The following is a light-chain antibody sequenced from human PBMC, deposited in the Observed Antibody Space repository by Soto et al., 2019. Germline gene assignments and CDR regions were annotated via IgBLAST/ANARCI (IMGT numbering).Light chain of an antibody. CDR1: SSNIGAGYE. V-gene: IGLV1-40*01. Sequence: QLVLTQPPSVSEAPGQRVTISCTGSSSNIGAGYEAHWYQQVPGTAPKLLIYENNNRPSGVPDRFSGSKSGTSASLAITGPQAEDEAEYYCQSYDSSLSGYVFGTGTKVTVL. CDR3: QSYDSSLSGYV. J-gene: IGLJ1*01. CDR2: ENN.